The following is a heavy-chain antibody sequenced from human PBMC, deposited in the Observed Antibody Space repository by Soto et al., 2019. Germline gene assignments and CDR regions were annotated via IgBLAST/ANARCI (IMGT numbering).Heavy chain of an antibody. CDR2: ISGSGGST. CDR1: GFTFSSYA. D-gene: IGHD2-2*01. CDR3: ANSPEPVPAARGGYYYYYMDV. J-gene: IGHJ6*03. Sequence: GGSLRLSCAASGFTFSSYAMSWVRQAPGKGLEWVSAISGSGGSTYYADSVKGRFTISRDNSKNTLYLQMNSLRAEDKAVYYWANSPEPVPAARGGYYYYYMDVWGKGTTVTVSS. V-gene: IGHV3-23*01.